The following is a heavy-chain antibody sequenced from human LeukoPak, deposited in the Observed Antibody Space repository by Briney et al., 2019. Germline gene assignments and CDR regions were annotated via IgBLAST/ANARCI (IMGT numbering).Heavy chain of an antibody. D-gene: IGHD4-23*01. CDR2: ISTYNADT. Sequence: ASVRVSCKASGYTFTSYGISWVRQAPGQGLEWMGWISTYNADTDYAQKFQGRVTMTTETSTSTAYMELRSLTSDDTAVYYCARDRWLGPEGPWGQGTLVTVSS. CDR1: GYTFTSYG. V-gene: IGHV1-18*01. J-gene: IGHJ5*02. CDR3: ARDRWLGPEGP.